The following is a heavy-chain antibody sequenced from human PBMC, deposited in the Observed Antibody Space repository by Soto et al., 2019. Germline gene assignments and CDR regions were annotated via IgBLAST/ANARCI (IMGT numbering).Heavy chain of an antibody. CDR1: GFALSRHT. J-gene: IGHJ3*02. Sequence: GGSLRLSCAASGFALSRHTMNWVRQAPGKGLEWVSFIGSRTSDIYYADSVKGRFTISRDNAKNSLYLDLTRLRAEDTAVYFCVRDYYDASGYPNTFDMWGQGTMVTVSS. CDR2: IGSRTSDI. V-gene: IGHV3-21*01. CDR3: VRDYYDASGYPNTFDM. D-gene: IGHD3-16*01.